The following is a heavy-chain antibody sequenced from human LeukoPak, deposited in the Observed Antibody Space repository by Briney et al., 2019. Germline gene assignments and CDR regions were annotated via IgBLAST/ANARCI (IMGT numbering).Heavy chain of an antibody. J-gene: IGHJ4*02. D-gene: IGHD1-26*01. Sequence: SETLSLTCTVSGGSLSSYYWSWIRQPPGKGLEWIGYIYYSGSTNYNPSLKRRVTISVDTSKNQFSLKLSSVTAADTAVYYCAGLSIVGASYFDYWGQGTLVTVSS. CDR2: IYYSGST. CDR1: GGSLSSYY. V-gene: IGHV4-59*01. CDR3: AGLSIVGASYFDY.